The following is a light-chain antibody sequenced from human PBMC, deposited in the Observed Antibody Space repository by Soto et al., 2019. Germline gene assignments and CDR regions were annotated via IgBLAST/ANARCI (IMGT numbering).Light chain of an antibody. J-gene: IGLJ3*02. V-gene: IGLV1-44*01. CDR3: AAWDDSLNGRGV. Sequence: QTVVTQPPSASGTPGQRVTISCSGSYSNIGSNTVNWYQQFPGAAPKLLISTNNQRPSGVPDRFSGSKSGTSASLTITGLQSDYEAVYYCAAWDDSLNGRGVFGGGTKLTVL. CDR2: TNN. CDR1: YSNIGSNT.